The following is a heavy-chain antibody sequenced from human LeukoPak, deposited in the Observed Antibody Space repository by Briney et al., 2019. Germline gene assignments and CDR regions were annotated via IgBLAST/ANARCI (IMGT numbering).Heavy chain of an antibody. J-gene: IGHJ6*03. CDR1: GGSISSYY. D-gene: IGHD4-17*01. CDR3: ARGDYDLLTYYYYMDV. V-gene: IGHV4-59*01. Sequence: SETLSLTCTVSGGSISSYYWSWIRQPPGKGLEWIGYIYYSGSTNYNPSLKSRVTISVDTSKNQFSLELSSVTAADTAVYYCARGDYDLLTYYYYMDVWGKGTTVTVSS. CDR2: IYYSGST.